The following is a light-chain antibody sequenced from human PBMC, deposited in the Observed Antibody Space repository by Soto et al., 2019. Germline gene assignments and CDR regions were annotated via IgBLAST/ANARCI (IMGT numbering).Light chain of an antibody. CDR1: TSNIGTNT. Sequence: QSVLTQSPSASGTPGQRVYISCSGSTSNIGTNTVSWYQHVPGTAPKLLIYSNDQRPSAVPGRFSGSKSGTSASLAISGLLSEDEADYYCATWYDSLNVGFGGGTQLTVL. CDR3: ATWYDSLNVG. CDR2: SND. J-gene: IGLJ2*01. V-gene: IGLV1-44*01.